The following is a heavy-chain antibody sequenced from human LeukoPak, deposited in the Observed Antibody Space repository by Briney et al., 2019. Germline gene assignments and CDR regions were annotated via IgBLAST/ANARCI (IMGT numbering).Heavy chain of an antibody. Sequence: SETLSLTCSVSGGSISSYSWSWIRQPPGKGLEWIGYIYYSGSTNYNPSLKGRVTISVDMSKNQFSLKLSSVAAADTAVYYCARDTPSLPGGGPHNWFDPWGQGTLVTVSS. CDR1: GGSISSYS. CDR2: IYYSGST. J-gene: IGHJ5*02. CDR3: ARDTPSLPGGGPHNWFDP. V-gene: IGHV4-59*01. D-gene: IGHD1-26*01.